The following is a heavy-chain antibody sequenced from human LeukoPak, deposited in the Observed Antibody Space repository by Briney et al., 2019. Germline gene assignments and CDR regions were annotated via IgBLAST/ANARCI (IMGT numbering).Heavy chain of an antibody. CDR1: GGSISSSSYY. CDR2: IYYSGST. Sequence: PSETLSLTCTVSGGSISSSSYYWGWIRQPPGKGLEWIGSIYYSGSTYYNPSLKSRVTISVDTSKNQFSLKLSSVTAADTAVYYCARGKKILTGYSYFDYWGQGTLVTVSS. D-gene: IGHD3-9*01. V-gene: IGHV4-39*07. J-gene: IGHJ4*02. CDR3: ARGKKILTGYSYFDY.